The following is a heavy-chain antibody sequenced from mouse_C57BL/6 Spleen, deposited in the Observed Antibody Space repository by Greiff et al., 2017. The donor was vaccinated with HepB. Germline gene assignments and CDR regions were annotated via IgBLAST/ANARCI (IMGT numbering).Heavy chain of an antibody. CDR3: ARRRGNGYYVGNAMDY. CDR1: GFTFSDYG. V-gene: IGHV5-17*01. J-gene: IGHJ4*01. D-gene: IGHD2-3*01. CDR2: ISSGSSTI. Sequence: EVMLVESGGGLVKPGGSLKLSCAASGFTFSDYGMHWVRQAPEKGLEWVAYISSGSSTIYYADTVKGRFTISRDNAKNTLFLQMTSLRSEDTAMYYCARRRGNGYYVGNAMDYWGQGTSVTVSS.